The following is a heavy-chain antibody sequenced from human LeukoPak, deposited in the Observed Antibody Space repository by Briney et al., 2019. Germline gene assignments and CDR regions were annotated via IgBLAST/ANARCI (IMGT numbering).Heavy chain of an antibody. CDR3: ARFVGSSWLGFDI. J-gene: IGHJ3*02. CDR2: IYSSGST. CDR1: GASISSGSNY. D-gene: IGHD6-13*01. V-gene: IGHV4-39*07. Sequence: SETLSLTCSVSGASISSGSNYWGWIRQPPGKTLEWIGSIYSSGSTYYNPSLKSRVIIIIDTPKNHFSLTLSSVTAADTAVYYCARFVGSSWLGFDIWGQGSMVTVSS.